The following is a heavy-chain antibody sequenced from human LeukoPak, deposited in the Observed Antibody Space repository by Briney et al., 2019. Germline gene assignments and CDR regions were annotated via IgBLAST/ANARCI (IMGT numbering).Heavy chain of an antibody. J-gene: IGHJ4*02. Sequence: GGSLRLSCAASGFTFDDYAMHWVRQAPGKGLEWVSLITWDGDSTYADSVKGRFTISRDNINNSLYLQMNSLRPEDTALYYCARPYSSSWGELGYWGQGTLVTVSS. CDR2: ITWDGDST. CDR3: ARPYSSSWGELGY. CDR1: GFTFDDYA. D-gene: IGHD6-13*01. V-gene: IGHV3-43D*03.